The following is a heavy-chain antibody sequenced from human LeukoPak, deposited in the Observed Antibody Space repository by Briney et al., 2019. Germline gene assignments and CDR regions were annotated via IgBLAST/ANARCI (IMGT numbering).Heavy chain of an antibody. CDR1: GFTFSSYG. J-gene: IGHJ4*02. CDR3: ARDRCTNGVCYYDY. Sequence: GGSLRLSCAASGFTFSSYGMHWVCQAPGKGLEWVAVIWYDGSNKYYGDSVKGRFTISRDNPKNTLYLQMNSLRAEDTAVYYCARDRCTNGVCYYDYWGQGTLVTVSS. V-gene: IGHV3-33*01. CDR2: IWYDGSNK. D-gene: IGHD2-8*01.